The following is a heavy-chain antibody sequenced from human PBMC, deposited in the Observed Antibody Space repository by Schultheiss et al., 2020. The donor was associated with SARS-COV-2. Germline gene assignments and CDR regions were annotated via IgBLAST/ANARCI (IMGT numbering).Heavy chain of an antibody. CDR2: IYTSGST. Sequence: SQTLSLTCTVSGGSISSYYWSWIRQPPGKGLEWIGRIYTSGSTNYNPSLKSRVTISVDTSKNQFSLKLSSVTAADTAVYYCARSAGTTNWFDPWGQGTLVTVSS. J-gene: IGHJ5*02. D-gene: IGHD1-7*01. V-gene: IGHV4-4*07. CDR1: GGSISSYY. CDR3: ARSAGTTNWFDP.